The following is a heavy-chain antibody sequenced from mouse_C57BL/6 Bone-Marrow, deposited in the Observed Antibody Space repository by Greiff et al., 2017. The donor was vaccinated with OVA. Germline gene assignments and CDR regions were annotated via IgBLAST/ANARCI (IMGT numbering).Heavy chain of an antibody. CDR3: ARRTYDGNDEEVEV. J-gene: IGHJ1*03. V-gene: IGHV1-69*01. CDR2: IDPSDSYT. Sequence: VQLQQPGAELVMPGASVKLSCKASGYTFTSYWMHWVKQRPGQGLEWIGEIDPSDSYTNYNQKFKGKSTLTVDKSSSTAYMQLSSLTSEDSAVYYCARRTYDGNDEEVEVWGTGTTVTVSS. CDR1: GYTFTSYW. D-gene: IGHD2-3*01.